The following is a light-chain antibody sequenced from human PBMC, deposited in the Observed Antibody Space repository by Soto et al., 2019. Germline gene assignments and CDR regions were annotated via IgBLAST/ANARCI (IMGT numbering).Light chain of an antibody. CDR3: CSYAGSYTFV. Sequence: QSVLTQPRSVSGSPGQSVTISCTGTSSDVGDYNYVSWYQHHPGKAPKVMIYDVSKRPSGVPDRFSGSKSGNTASLTISGLQAEDEADYYCCSYAGSYTFVFGTGTKLTVL. CDR2: DVS. V-gene: IGLV2-11*01. CDR1: SSDVGDYNY. J-gene: IGLJ1*01.